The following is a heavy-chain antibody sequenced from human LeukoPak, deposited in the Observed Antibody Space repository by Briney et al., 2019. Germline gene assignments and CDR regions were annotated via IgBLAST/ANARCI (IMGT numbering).Heavy chain of an antibody. Sequence: SETLSLTCTVSGGSINSSEYYWIWIRQHPGKGLEWIGHIYYSGSTSYYPSLKSRVTISVDTSKNQFSLKLSPMTAADTAVYYCARAGYSSGWPLDHWGQGTLVTVSS. V-gene: IGHV4-31*03. CDR2: IYYSGST. CDR1: GGSINSSEYY. D-gene: IGHD6-25*01. CDR3: ARAGYSSGWPLDH. J-gene: IGHJ4*02.